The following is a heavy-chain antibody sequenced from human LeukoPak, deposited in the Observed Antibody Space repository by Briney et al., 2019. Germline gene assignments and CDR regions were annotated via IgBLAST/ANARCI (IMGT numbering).Heavy chain of an antibody. J-gene: IGHJ4*02. D-gene: IGHD1-14*01. CDR3: ATETNGRHYDY. Sequence: KPGGSLRLSCTASGLTFSTSGFNWVRQAPGKGLEWVASIGPTGSDRYHADSIKGGFTISRDNANNFLYLQMNSLRAEDTAVYYCATETNGRHYDYWGQGTLLTVSS. V-gene: IGHV3-21*06. CDR1: GLTFSTSG. CDR2: IGPTGSDR.